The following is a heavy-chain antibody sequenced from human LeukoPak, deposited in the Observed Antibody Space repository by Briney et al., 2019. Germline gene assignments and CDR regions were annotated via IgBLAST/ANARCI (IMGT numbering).Heavy chain of an antibody. D-gene: IGHD6-13*01. CDR1: GFAFSDYY. CDR3: ARCGSSSYYYYMDV. CDR2: ISSSGSTI. V-gene: IGHV3-11*04. J-gene: IGHJ6*03. Sequence: GESLKISCAASGFAFSDYYMSWIRQAPGKGLEWVSYISSSGSTIYYADSVKGRFTISRDNAKNSLYLQMNSLRAEDTAVYYCARCGSSSYYYYMDVWGKGTTVTVSS.